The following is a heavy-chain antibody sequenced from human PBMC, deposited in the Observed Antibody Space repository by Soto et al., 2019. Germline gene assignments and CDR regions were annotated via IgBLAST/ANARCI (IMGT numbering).Heavy chain of an antibody. CDR3: ANVPIWCSSTSCYTEGFDY. CDR2: INPNSGDT. J-gene: IGHJ4*02. D-gene: IGHD2-2*02. V-gene: IGHV1-2*02. Sequence: ASVKVSCKASVFSVDTTYCIHWVRRAPGQGLEWMGSINPNSGDTNYAQNFQGRVTMTRDTSISTANMEVSSLTSDDTAVYYCANVPIWCSSTSCYTEGFDYWGQGTLVTVSS. CDR1: VFSVDTTYC.